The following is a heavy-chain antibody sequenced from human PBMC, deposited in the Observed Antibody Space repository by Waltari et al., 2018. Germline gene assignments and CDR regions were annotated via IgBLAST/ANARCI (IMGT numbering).Heavy chain of an antibody. CDR2: IYYSGRT. J-gene: IGHJ4*02. V-gene: IGHV4-31*03. Sequence: QVQLQESGPGLVKPSQTLSLTCTVSGGSISSGGYYWSWIRQHPGKGLEWIGYIYYSGRTYSTPSLKRRVTISVDTSKNQFSLKLSSVTAADTAVYYCARLTVPTWPHRYFDYWGQGTLVTVSS. D-gene: IGHD2-8*02. CDR3: ARLTVPTWPHRYFDY. CDR1: GGSISSGGYY.